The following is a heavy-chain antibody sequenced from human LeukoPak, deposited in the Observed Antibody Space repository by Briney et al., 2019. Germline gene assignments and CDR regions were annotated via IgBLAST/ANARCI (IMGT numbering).Heavy chain of an antibody. J-gene: IGHJ2*01. CDR2: IYYSGST. D-gene: IGHD3-16*01. CDR1: GGSISSYY. Sequence: PSQTLSLTCTVSGGSISSYYWSWIRQPPGKGLEWIGYIYYSGSTNYNPSLKSRVTISVDTSKNQFSLKLSSVTAADTAVYYCARERGTRKRYFDLWGRGTLVTVSS. CDR3: ARERGTRKRYFDL. V-gene: IGHV4-59*01.